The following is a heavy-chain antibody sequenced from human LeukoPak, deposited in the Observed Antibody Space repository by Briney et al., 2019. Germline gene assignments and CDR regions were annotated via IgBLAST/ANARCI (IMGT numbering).Heavy chain of an antibody. Sequence: GGSLRLSCAASGFTFSSYAMHWVRQAPGKGLEWVAVISYDGSNKYYADSVKGRFTISRDNSKNTLYLQMNSLRAEDTAVYYCAKPPGAPKLLWFGELSYFDYWGQGTLVTVSS. CDR3: AKPPGAPKLLWFGELSYFDY. V-gene: IGHV3-30-3*02. CDR2: ISYDGSNK. CDR1: GFTFSSYA. J-gene: IGHJ4*02. D-gene: IGHD3-10*01.